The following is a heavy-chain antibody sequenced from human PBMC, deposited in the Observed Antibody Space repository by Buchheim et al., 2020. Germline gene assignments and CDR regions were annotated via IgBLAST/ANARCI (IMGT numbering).Heavy chain of an antibody. Sequence: EVQLVESGGGLVQPGGSLRLSCAASGFTVSSNYMSWVRQAPGKGLEWVSVIYSGGSTYYADSVKGRFTISRDNSKNTLYLPMNSLRAEDTAVYYCARAGEMATRRWNDYWGQGTL. V-gene: IGHV3-66*02. CDR3: ARAGEMATRRWNDY. CDR1: GFTVSSNY. D-gene: IGHD5-24*01. J-gene: IGHJ4*02. CDR2: IYSGGST.